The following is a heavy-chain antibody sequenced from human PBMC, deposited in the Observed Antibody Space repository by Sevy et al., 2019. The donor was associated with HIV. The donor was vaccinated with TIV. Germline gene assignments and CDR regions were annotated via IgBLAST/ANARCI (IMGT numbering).Heavy chain of an antibody. V-gene: IGHV3-30*03. D-gene: IGHD3-22*01. Sequence: GGSLRLSCAASGFTFSSYGMHWVRQAPGKGLEWVAVISYDGSNKYCADSVKGRFTISRDNSKNTLYLQMNSLRAEDTAVYYCADGAHYYDSSGYGYWGQGTLVTVSS. J-gene: IGHJ4*02. CDR2: ISYDGSNK. CDR3: ADGAHYYDSSGYGY. CDR1: GFTFSSYG.